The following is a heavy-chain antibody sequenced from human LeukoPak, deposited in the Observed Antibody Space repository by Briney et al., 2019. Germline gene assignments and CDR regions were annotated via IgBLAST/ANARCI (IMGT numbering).Heavy chain of an antibody. CDR1: GFTFSSYG. V-gene: IGHV3-30*02. CDR3: EKVFSGITAAGMGYY. CDR2: IRFDGSNK. Sequence: HTGGSLRLSCAASGFTFSSYGMHWVRQAPGKGLEWVAFIRFDGSNKYYADSVKGRFTISRDNSKSTLYLQMNSLRAEDTAVYYCEKVFSGITAAGMGYYWGQGTLVTVSS. J-gene: IGHJ4*02. D-gene: IGHD6-13*01.